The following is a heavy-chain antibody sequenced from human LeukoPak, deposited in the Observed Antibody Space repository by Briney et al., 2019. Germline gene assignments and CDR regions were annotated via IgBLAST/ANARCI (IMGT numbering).Heavy chain of an antibody. CDR1: GGSINSGSYY. CDR3: ARGLFPSYYDSSGYVD. J-gene: IGHJ4*02. V-gene: IGHV4-61*02. CDR2: IYTSGST. Sequence: SQTLSLTCTVSGGSINSGSYYWSWIRQPAGKGLEWIGRIYTSGSTNYNPSLKSRVTISVDTSKNQFSLKLSSVTAADTAVYYCARGLFPSYYDSSGYVDWGQGTLVTVSS. D-gene: IGHD3-22*01.